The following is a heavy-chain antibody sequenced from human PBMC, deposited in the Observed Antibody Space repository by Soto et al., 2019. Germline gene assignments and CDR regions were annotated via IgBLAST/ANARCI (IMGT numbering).Heavy chain of an antibody. V-gene: IGHV1-18*04. J-gene: IGHJ5*02. CDR3: ARAGAARPYNWFDP. Sequence: ASVKISCKASGYTFTSYGISWVRQAPGQGLERMGWISAYNGNTNYAQKLQGRVTMTTDTSTSTAYMELRSLRSDDTAVYYCARAGAARPYNWFDPWGQGTLVTVSS. CDR1: GYTFTSYG. CDR2: ISAYNGNT. D-gene: IGHD6-6*01.